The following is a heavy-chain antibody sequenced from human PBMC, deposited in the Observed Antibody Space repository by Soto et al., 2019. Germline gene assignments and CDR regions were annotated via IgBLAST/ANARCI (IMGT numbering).Heavy chain of an antibody. D-gene: IGHD3-16*01. J-gene: IGHJ4*02. CDR1: GFTFSSYA. CDR2: ISGNGADT. V-gene: IGHV3-23*01. CDR3: GKARRRRGRFGCKY. Sequence: VGSLRLSCGSSGFTFSSYAMSWVRQAPGKGLEWVSAISGNGADTTYAESVRGRFTISRDNSKETLYLQMNSLRADDAAVYYCGKARRRRGRFGCKYWGQGIVVIVSS.